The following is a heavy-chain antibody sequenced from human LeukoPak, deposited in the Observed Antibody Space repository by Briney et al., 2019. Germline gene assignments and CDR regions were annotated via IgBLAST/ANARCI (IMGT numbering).Heavy chain of an antibody. Sequence: SETLSLTCAVYGGSFSGYYWSWIRQPPGKGLEWIGEINHSGSTNYNPSLKSRVTISVDTSKNQFSLKLSSVTAADTAVYYCARANWNYAWFDPWGRGTLVTVSS. D-gene: IGHD1-7*01. CDR1: GGSFSGYY. V-gene: IGHV4-34*01. CDR2: INHSGST. J-gene: IGHJ5*02. CDR3: ARANWNYAWFDP.